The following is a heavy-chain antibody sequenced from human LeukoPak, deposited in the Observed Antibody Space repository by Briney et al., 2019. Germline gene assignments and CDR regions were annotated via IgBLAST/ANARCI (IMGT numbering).Heavy chain of an antibody. CDR2: IYYSGST. V-gene: IGHV4-59*01. D-gene: IGHD1-7*01. CDR3: ARSLELAFDI. CDR1: GGSISSYY. Sequence: PSETLSLTCTVSGGSISSYYWSWIRQPPGKGLEWIGYIYYSGSTNYNPSLKSRVTISVDTSKNQFSLKLSSVTAADTAVYYCARSLELAFDIWGQGTVVTVSS. J-gene: IGHJ3*02.